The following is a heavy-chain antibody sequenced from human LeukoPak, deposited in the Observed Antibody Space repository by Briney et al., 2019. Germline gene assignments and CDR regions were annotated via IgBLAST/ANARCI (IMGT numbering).Heavy chain of an antibody. CDR1: GGSISSGDYY. CDR3: ARGGYSSSWYHLYYFDY. D-gene: IGHD6-13*01. CDR2: IYYSGST. J-gene: IGHJ4*02. V-gene: IGHV4-30-4*01. Sequence: SETLSLTCTVSGGSISSGDYYWGWIRQPPGKGLEWIGYIYYSGSTNYNPSLKSRVTISVDTSKNQFSLRLSSVTAADTAVYYCARGGYSSSWYHLYYFDYWGQGTLVTVSS.